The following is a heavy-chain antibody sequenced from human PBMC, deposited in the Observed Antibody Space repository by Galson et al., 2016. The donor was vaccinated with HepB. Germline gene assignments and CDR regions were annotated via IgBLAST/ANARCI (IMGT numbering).Heavy chain of an antibody. CDR1: GFTFSSYA. CDR2: IASRSSPI. D-gene: IGHD3-22*01. V-gene: IGHV3-48*02. CDR3: ARVDEGYYYLIDY. Sequence: SLRLSCAASGFTFSSYALNWVRQAPGKGLEWVSYIASRSSPIHYADSVKGRFTISRDNAKNSLYLQMNSLRDEDTAVYYCARVDEGYYYLIDYWGQGTLVTVSS. J-gene: IGHJ4*02.